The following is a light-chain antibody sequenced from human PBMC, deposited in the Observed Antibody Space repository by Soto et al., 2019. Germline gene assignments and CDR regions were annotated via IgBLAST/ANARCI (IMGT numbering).Light chain of an antibody. CDR2: AAS. CDR1: QGICSY. CDR3: QKYNSAPST. V-gene: IGKV1-27*01. J-gene: IGKJ1*01. Sequence: DIQMTQSPFSLSASAGDRATISCRASQGICSYLAWYQQKPGKVPKLLIYAASTLQSGVPSRFSGSGSGTDFTLTISSLQPEDVATYYCQKYNSAPSTFGQGTKVEIK.